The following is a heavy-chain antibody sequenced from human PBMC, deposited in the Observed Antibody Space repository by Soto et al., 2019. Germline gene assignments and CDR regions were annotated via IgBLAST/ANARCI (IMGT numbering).Heavy chain of an antibody. CDR2: ISGSGGST. J-gene: IGHJ4*02. V-gene: IGHV3-23*01. CDR1: GFTFSSYA. Sequence: PGGSLRLSCAASGFTFSSYAMRWVRQAPGQGLAWVSAISGSGGSTYYADSVKGRFTISRDNSKNTLYLQMNRLRAEDTAVYYSAKGRLSQGRSSWLRNPSYYFDYWGQGTLVTVSS. D-gene: IGHD3-22*01. CDR3: AKGRLSQGRSSWLRNPSYYFDY.